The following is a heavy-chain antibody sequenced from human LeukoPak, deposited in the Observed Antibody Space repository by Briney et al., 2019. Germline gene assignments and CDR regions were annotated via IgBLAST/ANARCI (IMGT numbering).Heavy chain of an antibody. CDR2: IIPIFGTA. J-gene: IGHJ4*02. D-gene: IGHD3-3*01. CDR3: AGSRVLRFLEWLATSLDY. Sequence: GASVKVSCKASGGTFSSYAISWVRQAPGQGLEWMGGIIPIFGTANYAQKFQGRVTITADKSTSTAYMELSSLRSEDTAVYYCAGSRVLRFLEWLATSLDYWGQGTLVTVSS. CDR1: GGTFSSYA. V-gene: IGHV1-69*06.